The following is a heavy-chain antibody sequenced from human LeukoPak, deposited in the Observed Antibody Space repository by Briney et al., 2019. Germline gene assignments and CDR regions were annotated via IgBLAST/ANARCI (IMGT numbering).Heavy chain of an antibody. CDR3: AGANSVLCFYYYYYMDV. Sequence: PSETLSLTCTVSGGSISSYYWSWIRQPAGQGLEWIGRIYTSGSTNYNPSLKSRVTMSVDPSKNQFSLTLSSVTAADTAVYFCAGANSVLCFYYYYYMDVLREGTTVTDSS. J-gene: IGHJ6*03. V-gene: IGHV4-4*07. D-gene: IGHD1-7*01. CDR2: IYTSGST. CDR1: GGSISSYY.